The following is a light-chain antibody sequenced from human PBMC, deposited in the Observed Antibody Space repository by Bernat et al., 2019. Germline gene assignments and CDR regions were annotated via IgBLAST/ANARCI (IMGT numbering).Light chain of an antibody. CDR3: QQYYSTPFT. V-gene: IGKV4-1*01. Sequence: DIVMTQSPDSLAVSLGERATINCKSSQSLLYSSDNKNFLTWYQQKPGQPPKLLIYWASTRESGVPDRISGSGSGTDFTLTISSLQAEDVAVYFCQQYYSTPFTFGGGTKVEIK. CDR2: WAS. CDR1: QSLLYSSDNKNF. J-gene: IGKJ4*01.